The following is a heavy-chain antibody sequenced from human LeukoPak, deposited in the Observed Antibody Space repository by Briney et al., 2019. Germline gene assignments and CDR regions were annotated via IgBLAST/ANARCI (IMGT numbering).Heavy chain of an antibody. V-gene: IGHV3-7*03. CDR2: IKQDGSEK. Sequence: GGSLRLSCAASGFTFSSYWMSWVRQAPGKGLEWVANIKQDGSEKYYVDSVKGRFTISRDNAKNSLCLQMNSLRAEDTAVYYCARGSSSWYLSGLFDYWGQGTLVTVSS. CDR1: GFTFSSYW. D-gene: IGHD6-13*01. J-gene: IGHJ4*02. CDR3: ARGSSSWYLSGLFDY.